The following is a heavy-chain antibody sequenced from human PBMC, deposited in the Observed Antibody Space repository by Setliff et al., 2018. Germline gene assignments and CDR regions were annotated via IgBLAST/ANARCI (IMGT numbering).Heavy chain of an antibody. D-gene: IGHD6-19*01. V-gene: IGHV3-15*01. CDR2: IKTKGDGGTT. Sequence: GGSLRLSCAASGFTFDNAWMSWVRQAPGRGLEWVGRIKTKGDGGTTDYAAPVKGRFTISRDDSKKTLYVQMNSLKTEGTGVYYCTRASSIAVAGSSIWGQGTLVTVS. CDR1: GFTFDNAW. CDR3: TRASSIAVAGSSI. J-gene: IGHJ4*02.